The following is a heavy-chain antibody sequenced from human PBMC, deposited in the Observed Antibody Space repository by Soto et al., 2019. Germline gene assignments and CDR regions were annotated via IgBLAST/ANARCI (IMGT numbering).Heavy chain of an antibody. CDR1: GFTFSSYG. V-gene: IGHV3-30*18. Sequence: QVQLVESGGGVVQPGRSLILSCAASGFTFSSYGMHWVRQAPGKGLVWGAVISYAGINKYYADSVKGRFTIARDNSKNTLYMQMNSLRAEDTDVYYCAKEGAKHGDYQASRGMDVWGQGTTVTVSS. D-gene: IGHD4-17*01. CDR2: ISYAGINK. CDR3: AKEGAKHGDYQASRGMDV. J-gene: IGHJ6*02.